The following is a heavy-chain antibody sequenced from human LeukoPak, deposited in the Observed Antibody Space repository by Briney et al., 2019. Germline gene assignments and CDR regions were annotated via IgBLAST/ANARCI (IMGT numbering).Heavy chain of an antibody. J-gene: IGHJ6*03. D-gene: IGHD6-19*01. CDR1: GYTLTSYG. V-gene: IGHV1-18*01. CDR3: ARGGRLDSYNSMDV. Sequence: ASVKVSCKASGYTLTSYGINWVRQAPGQGLDWMGWISGYKTKTDYAQKFQGRVTMTTDTSTSTAYMELRSLRSDDTAVYYCARGGRLDSYNSMDVWGQGTTVTVSS. CDR2: ISGYKTKT.